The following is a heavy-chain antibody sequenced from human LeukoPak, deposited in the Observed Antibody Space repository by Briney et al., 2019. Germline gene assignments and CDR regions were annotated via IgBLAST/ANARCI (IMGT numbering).Heavy chain of an antibody. CDR3: TTDPFIAEAGYDY. CDR1: GFTFSNAW. J-gene: IGHJ4*02. D-gene: IGHD6-19*01. CDR2: IKSKTDGGTT. V-gene: IGHV3-15*01. Sequence: GGSLRLSCAASGFTFSNAWMSWVRQAPGKGLEWVGRIKSKTDGGTTDYAAPVKGRFTISRDDSKNTLYLQMNSPKTEDTAVYYCTTDPFIAEAGYDYWGQGTLVTVSS.